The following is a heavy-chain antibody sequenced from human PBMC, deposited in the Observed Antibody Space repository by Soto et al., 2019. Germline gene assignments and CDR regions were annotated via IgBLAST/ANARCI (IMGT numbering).Heavy chain of an antibody. CDR1: GYSFTSYW. D-gene: IGHD6-19*01. V-gene: IGHV5-51*01. Sequence: GESLKISCKGSGYSFTSYWIGWVRQMPGKGLEWMGIIYPGDSDTRYSPSFQGQVTISADKSISTAYLQWSSLKASDTAMYYCASCMHSSGWSHFPGMDVWGQGTTVTVSS. CDR3: ASCMHSSGWSHFPGMDV. J-gene: IGHJ6*02. CDR2: IYPGDSDT.